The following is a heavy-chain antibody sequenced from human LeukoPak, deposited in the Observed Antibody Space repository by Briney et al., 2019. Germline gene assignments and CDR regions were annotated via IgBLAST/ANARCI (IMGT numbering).Heavy chain of an antibody. V-gene: IGHV4-59*12. CDR2: IYYSGST. J-gene: IGHJ4*02. CDR1: GGSISSYY. CDR3: AREVYGGYFDY. Sequence: SETLSLTCTVSGGSISSYYWSWIRQPPGKGLEWIGYIYYSGSTNYNPSLKSRVTISVDTSKNQLSLKLSSVTAADTAVYYCAREVYGGYFDYWGQGTLVTVSS. D-gene: IGHD5/OR15-5a*01.